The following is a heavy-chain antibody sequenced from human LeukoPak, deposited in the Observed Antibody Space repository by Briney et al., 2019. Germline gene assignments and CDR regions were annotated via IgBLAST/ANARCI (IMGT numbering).Heavy chain of an antibody. CDR1: GFTFSSYW. J-gene: IGHJ4*02. CDR3: VKDSPPRFSGSPPAY. D-gene: IGHD1-26*01. Sequence: GGSLRLSCAASGFTFSSYWMSWVRQAPGKGLEWVANINKDGGEKYYVDSVKGRFTISRDNAKNSLYLQMNSLRADDTAVYYCVKDSPPRFSGSPPAYWGQGTLVTVSS. CDR2: INKDGGEK. V-gene: IGHV3-7*03.